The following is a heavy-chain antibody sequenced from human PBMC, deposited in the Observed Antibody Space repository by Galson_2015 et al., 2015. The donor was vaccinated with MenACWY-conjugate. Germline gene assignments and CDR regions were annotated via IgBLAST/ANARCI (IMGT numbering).Heavy chain of an antibody. CDR1: GFTFSTYW. Sequence: SLRLSCAASGFTFSTYWMHWVRQAPGKGLEWVSRINSDGRSTSYADSVKGRFTISRDNAKNTLYLQMNSLRAEDTAVYYCARLGGNYRTTSHFDNWGQGTLVTVSS. D-gene: IGHD1-26*01. J-gene: IGHJ4*02. V-gene: IGHV3-74*01. CDR3: ARLGGNYRTTSHFDN. CDR2: INSDGRST.